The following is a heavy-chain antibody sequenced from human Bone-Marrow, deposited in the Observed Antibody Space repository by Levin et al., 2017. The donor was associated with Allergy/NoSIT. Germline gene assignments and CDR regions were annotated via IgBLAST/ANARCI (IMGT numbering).Heavy chain of an antibody. D-gene: IGHD6-13*01. Sequence: GGSLRLSCAASGFTFDDYAMHWVRQAPGKGLEWVSGISWNSGSIGYADSVKGRFTISRDNAKNSLYLQMNSLRAEDTALYYCAKGLYSSSWSFDYWGQGTLVTVSS. J-gene: IGHJ4*02. V-gene: IGHV3-9*01. CDR1: GFTFDDYA. CDR3: AKGLYSSSWSFDY. CDR2: ISWNSGSI.